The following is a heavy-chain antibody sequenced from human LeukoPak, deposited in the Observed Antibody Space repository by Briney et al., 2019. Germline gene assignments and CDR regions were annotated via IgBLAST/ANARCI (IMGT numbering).Heavy chain of an antibody. CDR3: AELGITMIGGV. V-gene: IGHV3-23*01. Sequence: GGSLRLSCAAPKFTVSSNYMSWVRQAPGKGLEWVSAISGSGGSTYYADSVKGRFTISRDNSKNTLYLQMNSLRAEDTAVYYCAELGITMIGGVWGKGTTVTISS. J-gene: IGHJ6*04. D-gene: IGHD3-10*02. CDR1: KFTVSSNY. CDR2: ISGSGGST.